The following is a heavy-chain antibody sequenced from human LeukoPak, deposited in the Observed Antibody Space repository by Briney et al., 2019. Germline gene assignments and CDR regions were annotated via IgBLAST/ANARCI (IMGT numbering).Heavy chain of an antibody. CDR3: ARDWVPIAAAGTRALIDY. CDR2: IYYSGST. V-gene: IGHV4-39*07. D-gene: IGHD6-13*01. Sequence: SGTLSLTCTVSGGSISSSSYYWGWIRQPPGKGLEWIGSIYYSGSTYYNPSLKSRVTISVDTSKNQFSLKLSSVTAADTAVYYCARDWVPIAAAGTRALIDYWGQGTLVTVSS. CDR1: GGSISSSSYY. J-gene: IGHJ4*02.